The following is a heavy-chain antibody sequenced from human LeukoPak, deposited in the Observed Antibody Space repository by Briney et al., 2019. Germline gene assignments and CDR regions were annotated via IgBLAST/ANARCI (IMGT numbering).Heavy chain of an antibody. CDR3: ARSEADFDY. J-gene: IGHJ4*02. V-gene: IGHV3-23*01. CDR1: GFTFSSYA. CDR2: ITGSGTST. Sequence: GGSLRLSCAASGFTFSSYAMSWVRQAPGKGLEWVSGITGSGTSTYYADSVKGRFTISRDNSKNTLYLQMNSLRAEDTAVYYCARSEADFDYWGQGTLVTVSS.